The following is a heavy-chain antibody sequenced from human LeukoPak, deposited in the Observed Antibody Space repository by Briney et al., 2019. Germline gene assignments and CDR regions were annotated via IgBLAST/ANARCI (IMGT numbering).Heavy chain of an antibody. J-gene: IGHJ4*02. CDR2: ISGSGGNT. CDR1: GFTFSSYA. D-gene: IGHD6-13*01. V-gene: IGHV3-23*01. Sequence: GGSLRLSCAASGFTFSSYAMSWVRQAPGKGLEWVSAISGSGGNTCYADSVKGRFTISRDNSKSMLYLQMNSLRAEDTAIYYCAKEHKYSSSWYYFDYWGQGTLVTVSS. CDR3: AKEHKYSSSWYYFDY.